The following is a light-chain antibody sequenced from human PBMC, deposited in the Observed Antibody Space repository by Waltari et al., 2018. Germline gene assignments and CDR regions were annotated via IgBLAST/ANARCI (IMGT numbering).Light chain of an antibody. Sequence: QSALTQPDSVSGAPGQSITIPCSAVPGFGGNSDSVSWYQHHPGNVPKLLIHEVIKRPPDISDRFTGSKSGNTASLSISGLQADDEADYYCCSYVQKDIWLFGRGTKVTVL. J-gene: IGLJ3*02. CDR3: CSYVQKDIWL. V-gene: IGLV2-23*02. CDR2: EVI. CDR1: PGFGGNSDS.